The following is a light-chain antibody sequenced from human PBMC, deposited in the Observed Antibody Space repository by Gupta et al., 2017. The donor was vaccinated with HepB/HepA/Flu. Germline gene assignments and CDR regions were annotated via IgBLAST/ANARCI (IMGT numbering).Light chain of an antibody. CDR3: QQYNSYPWT. V-gene: IGKV1-5*03. J-gene: IGKJ1*01. Sequence: EIQMTPSPSTLSASLGDRVTITCRASQSISSWLAWYQQKPGKAPKLLIYKASSLESGVPSRFSGSGSGTEFTLTISSLQPDDFATYYCQQYNSYPWTFGQGTKVEIK. CDR2: KAS. CDR1: QSISSW.